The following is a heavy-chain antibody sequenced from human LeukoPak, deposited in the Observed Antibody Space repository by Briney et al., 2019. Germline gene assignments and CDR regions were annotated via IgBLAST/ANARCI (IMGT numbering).Heavy chain of an antibody. Sequence: PGGSLRLSCAASGFTFSNYAIHWVRQAPGKGLECVAVISYDGSDTYYADSVKGRLTISRDNSKNTLYLQMNSLRAEDTAVYYCAKGPGGVAGSYYFDYWGQGTLVTVSS. CDR2: ISYDGSDT. CDR1: GFTFSNYA. CDR3: AKGPGGVAGSYYFDY. V-gene: IGHV3-30*18. J-gene: IGHJ4*02. D-gene: IGHD6-19*01.